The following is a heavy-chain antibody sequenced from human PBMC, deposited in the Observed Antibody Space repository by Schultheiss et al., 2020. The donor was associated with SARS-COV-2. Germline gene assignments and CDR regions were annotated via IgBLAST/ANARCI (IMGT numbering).Heavy chain of an antibody. Sequence: SGPTLVKPTQTLTLTCTFSGFSLSTSGVGVGWIRQPPGKALEWLALIYWNDDKRYSPSLKSRLTITKDTSKSQVVLTMTNMDPVDKATYYCARISSWTGNFDYWGQGTLVTVSS. CDR1: GFSLSTSGVG. V-gene: IGHV2-5*01. J-gene: IGHJ4*02. CDR2: IYWNDDK. CDR3: ARISSWTGNFDY. D-gene: IGHD6-13*01.